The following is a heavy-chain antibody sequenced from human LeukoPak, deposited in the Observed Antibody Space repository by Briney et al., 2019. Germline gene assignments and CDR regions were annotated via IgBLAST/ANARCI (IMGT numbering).Heavy chain of an antibody. D-gene: IGHD3-22*01. J-gene: IGHJ3*02. CDR2: IYYSGST. V-gene: IGHV4-31*03. Sequence: SETLSLTCTVSGGSISSGGYYWSWIRQHPGKGLEWIGYIYYSGSTYYNPSLKSRVTISVDTSKNQFSLKLSSVTAADTAVYYCARQHDSSGLEGAFDIWGQGTMVTVSS. CDR3: ARQHDSSGLEGAFDI. CDR1: GGSISSGGYY.